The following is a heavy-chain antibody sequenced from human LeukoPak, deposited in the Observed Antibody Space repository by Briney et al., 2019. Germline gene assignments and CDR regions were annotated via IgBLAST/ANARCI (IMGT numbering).Heavy chain of an antibody. CDR3: VRDESVFDI. CDR1: DYTLIDYD. CDR2: ISGYNGNT. V-gene: IGHV1-18*01. D-gene: IGHD5/OR15-5a*01. Sequence: ASVKVSCKASDYTLIDYDISWVRQAPGQGLEWMGWISGYNGNTNYAQKLQGRVTMTTDTSSTTAYMELRSLRSDDTAMYYCVRDESVFDIRGQGTMVTVSS. J-gene: IGHJ3*02.